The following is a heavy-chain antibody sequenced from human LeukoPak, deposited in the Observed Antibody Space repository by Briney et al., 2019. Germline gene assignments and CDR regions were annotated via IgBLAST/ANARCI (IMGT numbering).Heavy chain of an antibody. CDR1: GGPSSSYA. J-gene: IGHJ4*02. CDR2: IIPIFTTT. V-gene: IGHV1-69*05. CDR3: ARDPSTGYYYDSSGYFDY. D-gene: IGHD3-22*01. Sequence: GASVKVSCKASGGPSSSYAITWMRQAPGQGLEWMGGIIPIFTTTNYAQKFQGRITIYTDESTSTAYMELTSLRSEDTAVYFCARDPSTGYYYDSSGYFDYWGQGTLVTVSS.